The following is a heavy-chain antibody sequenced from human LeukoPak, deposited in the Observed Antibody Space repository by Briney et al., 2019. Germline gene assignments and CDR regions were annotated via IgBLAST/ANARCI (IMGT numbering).Heavy chain of an antibody. D-gene: IGHD6-19*01. J-gene: IGHJ6*02. Sequence: GASVKVSCKASGYTFTGYYMHWVRQAPGQGLEWMGWINPNSGGTNYAQKFQGRVTMTRDTSISTAYMELSRLRSDDTAVYYCAKDPGYSSGWYPSPYYYYGMDVWGQGTTVTVSS. CDR3: AKDPGYSSGWYPSPYYYYGMDV. CDR2: INPNSGGT. V-gene: IGHV1-2*02. CDR1: GYTFTGYY.